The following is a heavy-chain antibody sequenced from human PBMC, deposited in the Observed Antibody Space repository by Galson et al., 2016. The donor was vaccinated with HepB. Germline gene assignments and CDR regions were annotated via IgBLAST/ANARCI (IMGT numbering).Heavy chain of an antibody. CDR3: ARDAMGSAFDL. Sequence: SLRLSCAASGFTFSYYWMGWVRQSPGKGLEWVGNIYQDGSQTYYVDSVKGRFNISKDNAKNSLYLRMNSLRADDTAVYYCARDAMGSAFDLWGQGTMVTVSS. V-gene: IGHV3-7*01. CDR2: IYQDGSQT. CDR1: GFTFSYYW. D-gene: IGHD3-16*01. J-gene: IGHJ3*01.